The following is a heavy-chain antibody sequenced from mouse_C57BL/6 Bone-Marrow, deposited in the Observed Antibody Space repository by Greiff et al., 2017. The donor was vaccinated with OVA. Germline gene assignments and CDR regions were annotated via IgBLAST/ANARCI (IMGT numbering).Heavy chain of an antibody. CDR1: GYAFSSYW. D-gene: IGHD1-1*01. J-gene: IGHJ2*01. CDR3: ARWVVSYTLDY. CDR2: IYPGDGDT. Sequence: VKLMESGAELVKPGASVKISCKASGYAFSSYWMNWVKQRPGKGLEWIGQIYPGDGDTNYNGKFKGKATLTADKSSSTAYMQLSSLTSEDSAVYFCARWVVSYTLDYWGQGTTLTVSS. V-gene: IGHV1-80*01.